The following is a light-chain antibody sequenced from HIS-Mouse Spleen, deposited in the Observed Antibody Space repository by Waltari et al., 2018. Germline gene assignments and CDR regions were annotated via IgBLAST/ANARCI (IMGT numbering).Light chain of an antibody. Sequence: QSALTQPRSVSGSPGQSVTISCTGTSSDVGGYNYVSWYQQHPGKAPKLMIYDVSNRPSGVSNRFSGSKSGNTASLTISGLQAEDEADYYCSSYTSSSNWVFGGGTKLTVL. CDR1: SSDVGGYNY. V-gene: IGLV2-14*03. CDR2: DVS. J-gene: IGLJ3*02. CDR3: SSYTSSSNWV.